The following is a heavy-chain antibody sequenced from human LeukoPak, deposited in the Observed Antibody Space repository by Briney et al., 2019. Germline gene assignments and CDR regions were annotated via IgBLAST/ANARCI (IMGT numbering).Heavy chain of an antibody. J-gene: IGHJ4*02. Sequence: GGSLRLSCAASGFTFSNAWMGWVRQAPGKGPEWVGRITRKTDGGTTDYAAPVKGRFTISRDDSKNTLYLQMNSLKTEDTAVYYCTTAGGYYDILTGYWKIIQWGQGTLVTVSS. CDR1: GFTFSNAW. V-gene: IGHV3-15*01. CDR3: TTAGGYYDILTGYWKIIQ. CDR2: ITRKTDGGTT. D-gene: IGHD3-9*01.